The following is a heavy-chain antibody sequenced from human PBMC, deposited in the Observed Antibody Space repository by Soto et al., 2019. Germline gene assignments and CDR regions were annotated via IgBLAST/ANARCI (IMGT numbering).Heavy chain of an antibody. J-gene: IGHJ5*02. CDR3: LKASDTAMYYCARRFGSYYDWFDP. V-gene: IGHV4-30-4*02. Sequence: PSETLSLTCTVPGASISSDDYYWTWIRQPPGKGLEWIGNTQYSGNTYYNPSVRSRVTMSLDTSKSQVTISADKSISTAYLQWSSLKASDTAMYYCARRFGSYYDWFDPWGQGTQVTVSS. CDR1: GASISSDDYY. CDR2: TQYSGNT. D-gene: IGHD1-26*01.